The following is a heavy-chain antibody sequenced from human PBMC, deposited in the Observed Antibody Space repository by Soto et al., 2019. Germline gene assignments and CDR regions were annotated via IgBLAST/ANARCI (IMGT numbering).Heavy chain of an antibody. CDR2: INPSGGST. D-gene: IGHD3-22*01. CDR1: GHTFTSYY. Sequence: ASVKVSCKASGHTFTSYYMHWVRQAPGQGLEWMGIINPSGGSTSYAQKFQGRVTMTRDTSTSTVYMELSSLRSEDTAVYYCARASRGHDSSGSNWFDPWGQGTLVTVSS. J-gene: IGHJ5*02. CDR3: ARASRGHDSSGSNWFDP. V-gene: IGHV1-46*01.